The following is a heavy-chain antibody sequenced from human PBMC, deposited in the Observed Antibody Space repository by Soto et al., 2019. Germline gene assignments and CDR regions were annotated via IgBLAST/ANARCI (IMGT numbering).Heavy chain of an antibody. CDR1: GFTFSSYS. V-gene: IGHV3-21*05. CDR3: ARDNDGYNPRVAFDI. J-gene: IGHJ3*02. CDR2: ISSSSSYI. D-gene: IGHD5-12*01. Sequence: PGGSLRLSCAASGFTFSSYSMNWVRQAPGKGLEWVSYISSSSSYIYYADSVKGRFTISRDNAKNSLYLQMNSLRAEDTAVYYCARDNDGYNPRVAFDIWGQGTMVTVSS.